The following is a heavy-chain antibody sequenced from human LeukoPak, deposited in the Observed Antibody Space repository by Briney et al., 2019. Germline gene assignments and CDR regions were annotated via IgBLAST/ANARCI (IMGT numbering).Heavy chain of an antibody. D-gene: IGHD3-9*01. CDR3: ARDPFIDILTGSAWLVSTRGQRDAFDI. J-gene: IGHJ3*02. CDR1: GGSFSGYY. V-gene: IGHV4-34*01. Sequence: SETLSLTCAVYGGSFSGYYWSWIRQPPGKGLEWIGEINHSGSTNYNPSLKSRVTISVDTSKNQFSLKLSSVTAADTAVYYCARDPFIDILTGSAWLVSTRGQRDAFDIWGQGTMVTVSS. CDR2: INHSGST.